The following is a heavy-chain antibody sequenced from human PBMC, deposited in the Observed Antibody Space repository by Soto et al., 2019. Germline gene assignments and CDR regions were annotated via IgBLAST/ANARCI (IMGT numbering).Heavy chain of an antibody. V-gene: IGHV3-23*01. CDR3: AKFFVETGGSSGWPWSFHY. Sequence: EVQLLESGGGLVQPGRSLRLSCAASGFTFSSYAMSWVRQAPGKGLEWVSAISGSGGTTYYADSVKGRFTISRDNSKNTLFLQMNSLRAEDTAAYYCAKFFVETGGSSGWPWSFHYWGQGTLVTVSS. J-gene: IGHJ4*02. CDR2: ISGSGGTT. CDR1: GFTFSSYA. D-gene: IGHD6-25*01.